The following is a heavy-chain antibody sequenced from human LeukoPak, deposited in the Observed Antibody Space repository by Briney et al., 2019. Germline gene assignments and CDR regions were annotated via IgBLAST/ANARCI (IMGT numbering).Heavy chain of an antibody. CDR3: ARDPMTRVNGFDY. D-gene: IGHD4-17*01. CDR1: GGSVSSGGYY. Sequence: PSETLSLTCTVSGGSVSSGGYYWSWIRQPPGKGLEWIGFLHSSGGTNYNPSLKSRVTISVDTSKNQFSLKLSSVTAADTAVYYCARDPMTRVNGFDYWGQGTLVTVSS. V-gene: IGHV4-61*08. CDR2: LHSSGGT. J-gene: IGHJ4*02.